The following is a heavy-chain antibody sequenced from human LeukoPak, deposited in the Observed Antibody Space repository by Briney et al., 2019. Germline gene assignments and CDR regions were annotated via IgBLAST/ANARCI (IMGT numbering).Heavy chain of an antibody. CDR3: ARGRGRFDP. J-gene: IGHJ5*02. CDR1: GGSFSGYY. CDR2: INHSGST. Sequence: SETLSLTCAVYGGSFSGYYWSWIRQPPGKGLEWIGEINHSGSTNYNPSLKSRVTISVDTSKNQFSLKLSSVTAADTAVYYCARGRGRFDPWGQGTLVTVSS. V-gene: IGHV4-34*01.